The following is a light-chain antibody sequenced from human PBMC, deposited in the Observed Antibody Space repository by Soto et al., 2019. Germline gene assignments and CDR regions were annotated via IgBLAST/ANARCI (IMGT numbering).Light chain of an antibody. CDR2: YDS. J-gene: IGLJ2*01. Sequence: SYELTQPPSVSVAPGKTARITCGGNNIGSKSVHWYQQKPGQAPVLVIYYDSDRPSGIPERFSGSNSGNTATLTNSRVEAGDEADYYCQVWDSSSDHPVFGGGTKLTVL. CDR3: QVWDSSSDHPV. V-gene: IGLV3-21*04. CDR1: NIGSKS.